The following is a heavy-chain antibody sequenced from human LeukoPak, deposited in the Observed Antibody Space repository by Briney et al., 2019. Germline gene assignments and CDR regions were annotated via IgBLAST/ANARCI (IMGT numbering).Heavy chain of an antibody. D-gene: IGHD3-10*01. CDR2: IYSGGRT. CDR1: EFTVSSNY. CDR3: ARGGGAHFDY. J-gene: IGHJ4*02. Sequence: GGSLRLSCAAFEFTVSSNYMSWVRQAPGKGLEWVSLIYSGGRTYYADSVKGRFTISRDNSKNTLYLQMNSLKAVDTAVYYCARGGGAHFDYWGQGTLVTVSS. V-gene: IGHV3-53*01.